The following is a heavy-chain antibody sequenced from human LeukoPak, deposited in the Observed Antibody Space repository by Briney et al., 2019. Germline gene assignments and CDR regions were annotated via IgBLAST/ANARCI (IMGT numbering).Heavy chain of an antibody. D-gene: IGHD2-2*01. CDR3: ARDLSGCSSSSCYQEGDY. CDR1: AGTFSIYT. V-gene: IGHV1-69*04. J-gene: IGHJ4*02. CDR2: IIPILGIA. Sequence: SVKVSCTASAGTFSIYTISWVRQPPGQGLEWMGRIIPILGIANYAQKFQGRVTITADKSTSTAYMELSSLRSEDTAVYYCARDLSGCSSSSCYQEGDYWGQGTLVIVAS.